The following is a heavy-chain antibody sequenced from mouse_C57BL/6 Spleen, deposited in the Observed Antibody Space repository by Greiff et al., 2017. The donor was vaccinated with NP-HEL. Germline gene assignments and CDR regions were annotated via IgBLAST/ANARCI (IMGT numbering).Heavy chain of an antibody. D-gene: IGHD2-4*01. J-gene: IGHJ4*01. V-gene: IGHV10-3*01. Sequence: EVQLVESGGGLVQPKGSLKLSCAASGFTFNTYAMHWVRQAPGKGLEWVARIRSKSSNYATYYADSVKDRFTISRDDSQSMLYLQMNNLKTEDTAMYYCVRGGNGLRRFYAMDYWGQGTSVTVSS. CDR2: IRSKSSNYAT. CDR1: GFTFNTYA. CDR3: VRGGNGLRRFYAMDY.